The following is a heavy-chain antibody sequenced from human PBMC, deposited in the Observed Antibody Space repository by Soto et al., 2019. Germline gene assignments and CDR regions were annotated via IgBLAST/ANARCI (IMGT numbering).Heavy chain of an antibody. CDR2: IYYSGNT. V-gene: IGHV4-30-4*01. D-gene: IGHD4-4*01. Sequence: SETLSLTCTVSGGSISSGDFYWCWIRQPPGKGLEWIGYIYYSGNTYYNPSLKSRVTISVDTSKIQFSLKLSSVTAADTAVFFCARASSYSHALYYWGQGTLVTVSS. J-gene: IGHJ4*02. CDR3: ARASSYSHALYY. CDR1: GGSISSGDFY.